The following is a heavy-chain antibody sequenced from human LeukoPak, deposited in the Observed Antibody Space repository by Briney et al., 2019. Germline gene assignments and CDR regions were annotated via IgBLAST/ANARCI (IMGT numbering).Heavy chain of an antibody. CDR1: GGSISSYY. J-gene: IGHJ4*02. CDR3: ARLRYSSGWFLDY. CDR2: IYYSGST. Sequence: SETLSLTYTVSGGSISSYYWSWIRQPPGKGLEWIGYIYYSGSTNYNPSLKSRVTISVDTSKNQFSLKLSSVTAADTAVYYCARLRYSSGWFLDYWGQGTLVTVSS. D-gene: IGHD6-19*01. V-gene: IGHV4-59*08.